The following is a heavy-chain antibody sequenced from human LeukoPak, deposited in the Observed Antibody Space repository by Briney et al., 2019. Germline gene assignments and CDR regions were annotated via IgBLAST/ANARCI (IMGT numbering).Heavy chain of an antibody. CDR3: ARGPLGGSYYRGDAFDI. CDR2: IGTAGDT. CDR1: GFTFSSYD. Sequence: GGSLRPSCAASGFTFSSYDMHWVRQATGKGLEWVSAIGTAGDTYYPGSVKGRFTISRENAKNSLYLQMNSLRAGDTAVYYCARGPLGGSYYRGDAFDIWGQGTMVTVSS. V-gene: IGHV3-13*01. J-gene: IGHJ3*02. D-gene: IGHD3-10*01.